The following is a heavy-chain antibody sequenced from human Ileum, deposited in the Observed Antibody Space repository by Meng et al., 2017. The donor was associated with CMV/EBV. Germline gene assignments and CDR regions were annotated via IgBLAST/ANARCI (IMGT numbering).Heavy chain of an antibody. J-gene: IGHJ4*02. CDR2: IYTSGSS. D-gene: IGHD7-27*01. V-gene: IGHV4-4*07. CDR3: AREGPTDWGRALDY. CDR1: GGSMSSYY. Sequence: QVELQESGQGLVKPSETLSLTCTVSGGSMSSYYWSWIRQPAGKGLEWIGRIYTSGSSNYNSSLKSRVTMSVDTSKNQFSMKLNSVTAADTAVYYCAREGPTDWGRALDYWGQGTLVTVSS.